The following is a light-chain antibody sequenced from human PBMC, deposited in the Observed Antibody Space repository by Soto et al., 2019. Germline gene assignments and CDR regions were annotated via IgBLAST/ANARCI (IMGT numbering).Light chain of an antibody. CDR2: AAS. J-gene: IGKJ5*01. Sequence: DIQLTQSPSFLSASVGDRVTITCRASRGISSYLAWYQQKPGKAPKLLIYAASTLHTGVPSRFSGSGSGTEFTLTISSLQPEDFAVYYCQHYGNSPLTFGQGTRLEIK. CDR1: RGISSY. CDR3: QHYGNSPLT. V-gene: IGKV1-9*01.